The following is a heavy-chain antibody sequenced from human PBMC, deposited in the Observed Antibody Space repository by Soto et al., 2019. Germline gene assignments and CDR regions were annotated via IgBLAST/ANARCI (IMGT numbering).Heavy chain of an antibody. J-gene: IGHJ4*02. CDR2: ISSSSSYI. CDR1: GFTFSSYS. D-gene: IGHD6-13*01. Sequence: EVQLVESGGGLVKPGGSLRLSCAASGFTFSSYSMNWVRQAPGKGLEWVSSISSSSSYIYYADSVKGRFTISRDNAKNSLYLQMNSLRAEDTAVYYCASGPGRQQLAPGHWGQGTLVTVSA. CDR3: ASGPGRQQLAPGH. V-gene: IGHV3-21*01.